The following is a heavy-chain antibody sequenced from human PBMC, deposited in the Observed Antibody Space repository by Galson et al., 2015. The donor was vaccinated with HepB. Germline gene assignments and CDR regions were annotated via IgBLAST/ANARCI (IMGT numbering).Heavy chain of an antibody. D-gene: IGHD6-19*01. CDR3: VKDSGQWLVRRNYYYYYGMDV. V-gene: IGHV3-64D*06. CDR2: LNSHGLNT. J-gene: IGHJ6*02. Sequence: SLRLSCAASGFTFSSYGMHWVRQAPGKGLEFVSGLNSHGLNTYYVDSVKGRFTISRDNSKDTLYLQMSSLRPEDTAVYFCVKDSGQWLVRRNYYYYYGMDVWGQGTTVTVSS. CDR1: GFTFSSYG.